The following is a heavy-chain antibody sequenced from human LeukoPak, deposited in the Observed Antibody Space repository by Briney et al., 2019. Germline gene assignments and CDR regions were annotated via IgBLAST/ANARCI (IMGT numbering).Heavy chain of an antibody. J-gene: IGHJ4*02. CDR2: INWNGGST. D-gene: IGHD3-10*01. CDR1: GLTFDDYG. CDR3: ARDSYYYGSGSQYYFDY. Sequence: PGGSLRLSCAASGLTFDDYGMSWVRQAPGKGLEWVSGINWNGGSTGYADSVKGRFTISRDNAKNSLYLQMNSLRAEDTALYYCARDSYYYGSGSQYYFDYWGQGTLVTVSS. V-gene: IGHV3-20*04.